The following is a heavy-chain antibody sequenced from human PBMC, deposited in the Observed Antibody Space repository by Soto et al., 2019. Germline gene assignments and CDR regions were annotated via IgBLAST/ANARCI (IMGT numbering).Heavy chain of an antibody. CDR3: AASAVVAAHH. CDR2: ISGNGNTI. J-gene: IGHJ5*02. D-gene: IGHD2-15*01. Sequence: GGSLRLSCAASAFTVCDYYMGWIRQAPGKGLEWLSYISGNGNTIYYADSVKGRFTVSRDNAKNLLYLQMNSLRVEDTAVYYCAASAVVAAHHWGQGALVTVSS. CDR1: AFTVCDYY. V-gene: IGHV3-11*01.